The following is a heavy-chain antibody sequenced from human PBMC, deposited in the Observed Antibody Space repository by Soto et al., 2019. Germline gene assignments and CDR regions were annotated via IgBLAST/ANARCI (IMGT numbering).Heavy chain of an antibody. J-gene: IGHJ4*02. CDR1: GFTFSSYG. CDR3: ARDPSVQTGYSRGWYDY. V-gene: IGHV3-33*01. Sequence: QVQLVESGGGVVQPGRSLRLSCAASGFTFSSYGMHWVRQAPGKGLEWVAVIWYDGSNKYYADSVKGRFTISRDNSKNTLYLQMNSLRAEDTAVYYCARDPSVQTGYSRGWYDYWGQGTLVTVSS. CDR2: IWYDGSNK. D-gene: IGHD6-19*01.